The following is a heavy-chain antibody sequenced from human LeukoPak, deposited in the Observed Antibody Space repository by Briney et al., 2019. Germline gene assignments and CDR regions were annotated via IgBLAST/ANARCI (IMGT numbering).Heavy chain of an antibody. V-gene: IGHV3-7*03. CDR2: IQQDGSAK. CDR1: GFTFSTSW. Sequence: GGSLRLSCAASGFTFSTSWMSWVRQAPGKGLEWVANIQQDGSAKYYVDSVKGRFTISRDNSNNTLYLQMNSLRAEDTAVYYCAKGAASRGYTYVANWGQGTLVTVSS. D-gene: IGHD5-18*01. CDR3: AKGAASRGYTYVAN. J-gene: IGHJ4*02.